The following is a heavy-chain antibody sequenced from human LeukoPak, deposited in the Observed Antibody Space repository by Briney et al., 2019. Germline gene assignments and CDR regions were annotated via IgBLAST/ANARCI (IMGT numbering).Heavy chain of an antibody. V-gene: IGHV4-39*01. CDR2: IHYSGST. CDR1: GGSISSSSYY. D-gene: IGHD3-10*01. Sequence: MPSETLSLTCTVSGGSISSSSYYWGWIRQPPGKGLESIGTIHYSGSTNYNQSLKSRVTISVDTSKNQFSLKLNSVTAADTAVFYCARHQYGLGLGYWGQGTLVTVSS. CDR3: ARHQYGLGLGY. J-gene: IGHJ4*01.